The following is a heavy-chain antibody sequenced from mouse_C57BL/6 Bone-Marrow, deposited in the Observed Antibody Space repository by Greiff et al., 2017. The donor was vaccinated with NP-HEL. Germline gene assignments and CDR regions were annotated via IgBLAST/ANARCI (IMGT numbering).Heavy chain of an antibody. Sequence: EVKVVESGGGLVQSGRSLRLSCATSGFTFSDFYMEWVRQAPGKGLEWIAASRNKANDYTTEYSASVKGRFIVSRDTSQSILYLQMNALRAEDTAIYYCARSTMATAAWFAYWGQGTLVTVSA. V-gene: IGHV7-1*01. CDR3: ARSTMATAAWFAY. CDR1: GFTFSDFY. D-gene: IGHD2-1*01. CDR2: SRNKANDYTT. J-gene: IGHJ3*01.